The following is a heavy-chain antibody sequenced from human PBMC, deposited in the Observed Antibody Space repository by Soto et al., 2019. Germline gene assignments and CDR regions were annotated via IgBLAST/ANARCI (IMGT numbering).Heavy chain of an antibody. CDR1: GYTFTSYY. J-gene: IGHJ6*02. CDR2: INPSGGST. D-gene: IGHD1-26*01. Sequence: ASVKVSCKASGYTFTSYYMHWVRRAPGQGLEWMGIINPSGGSTSYAQKFQGRVTMTRDTSTSTVYMELSSLRSEDTAVHYCARGGATYLSGSYYSHYYYGMDVWGQGTTVTVSS. CDR3: ARGGATYLSGSYYSHYYYGMDV. V-gene: IGHV1-46*01.